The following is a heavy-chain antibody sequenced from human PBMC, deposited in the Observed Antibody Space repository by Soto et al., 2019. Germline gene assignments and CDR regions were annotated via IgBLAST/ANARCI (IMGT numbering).Heavy chain of an antibody. CDR3: ARGTTTSACSAMDV. J-gene: IGHJ6*02. CDR1: GFTFSYHA. V-gene: IGHV3-30-3*01. Sequence: QVQLVESGGGVVQPGRSLRLSCAASGFTFSYHALNWVRQAPGKGLEWVAVISYDGDNKYIAESVKGRFTISRDNSKNTVSLQINSLRTEDTAMYFCARGTTTSACSAMDVWGQGTTVTVSS. CDR2: ISYDGDNK. D-gene: IGHD1-1*01.